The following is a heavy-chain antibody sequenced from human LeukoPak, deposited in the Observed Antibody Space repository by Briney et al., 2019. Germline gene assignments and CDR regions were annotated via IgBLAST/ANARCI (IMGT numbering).Heavy chain of an antibody. CDR2: FDPEGGET. CDR3: ATDHLPNNRKRWLQFLSFDY. CDR1: GYTLTEVS. J-gene: IGHJ4*02. V-gene: IGHV1-24*01. Sequence: ASVKVSCKVSGYTLTEVSMHWARQAPGKGLEWMGGFDPEGGETIYAQKFQGRVTMTEDTSTDTAYMELSSLRSEDTAVYYCATDHLPNNRKRWLQFLSFDYWGQGTLVTVSS. D-gene: IGHD5-24*01.